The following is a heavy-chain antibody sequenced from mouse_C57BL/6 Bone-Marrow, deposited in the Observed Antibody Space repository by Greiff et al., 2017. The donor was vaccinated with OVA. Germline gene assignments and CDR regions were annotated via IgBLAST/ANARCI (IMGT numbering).Heavy chain of an antibody. CDR2: IDPSDSYT. J-gene: IGHJ3*01. D-gene: IGHD2-10*01. CDR1: GYTFTSYW. Sequence: QVQLQQPGAELVRPGTSVKLSCKASGYTFTSYWMHWVKQRPGQGLEWIGVIDPSDSYTNYNQKFKGKATLTVDTSYSTAYMQLSSLTSADSAVYYCARGLLRFAYWGQGTLVTGSA. CDR3: ARGLLRFAY. V-gene: IGHV1-59*01.